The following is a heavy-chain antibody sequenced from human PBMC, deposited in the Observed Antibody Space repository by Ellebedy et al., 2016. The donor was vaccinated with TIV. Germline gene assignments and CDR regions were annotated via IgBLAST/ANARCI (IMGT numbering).Heavy chain of an antibody. Sequence: MPSETLSLTCTVSGGSISSYYWSWIRQSPGKGLEYIGYIDNSGSTNYNPSLKSRVTFSLDTSQTHFSLKLSSVSAADTAVYYGARGPYVSQFYDVWSNPYFDYWGQGILVTVSS. CDR3: ARGPYVSQFYDVWSNPYFDY. CDR2: IDNSGST. J-gene: IGHJ4*02. V-gene: IGHV4-59*01. D-gene: IGHD3-3*01. CDR1: GGSISSYY.